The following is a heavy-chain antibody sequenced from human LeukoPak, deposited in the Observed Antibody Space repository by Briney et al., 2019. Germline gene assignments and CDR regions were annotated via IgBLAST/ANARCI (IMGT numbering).Heavy chain of an antibody. CDR3: ARRSDWHDY. Sequence: PSETLSLTCAVYGGSFSGYYWSWIRQPPGKGLEWIGEINHSGSTNYNPSLKSRVIISVDTSKNQFSLKLSSVTAADTAVYYCARRSDWHDYWGQGTLVTVSS. D-gene: IGHD3-9*01. V-gene: IGHV4-34*01. CDR2: INHSGST. J-gene: IGHJ4*02. CDR1: GGSFSGYY.